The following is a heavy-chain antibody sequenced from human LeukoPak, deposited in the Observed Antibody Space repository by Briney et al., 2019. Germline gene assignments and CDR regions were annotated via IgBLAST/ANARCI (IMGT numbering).Heavy chain of an antibody. Sequence: GGSLRLSCAASGFTFSSYSMNWVRQAPGKGLEWVAAVSSSSRYTYYEESVKGRFTISRDNDKNSLYLQMNSLRAEDTAVYYCARGGYSYGGTFYWGQGTLVTVSS. CDR2: VSSSSRYT. V-gene: IGHV3-21*01. CDR1: GFTFSSYS. CDR3: ARGGYSYGGTFY. D-gene: IGHD5-18*01. J-gene: IGHJ4*02.